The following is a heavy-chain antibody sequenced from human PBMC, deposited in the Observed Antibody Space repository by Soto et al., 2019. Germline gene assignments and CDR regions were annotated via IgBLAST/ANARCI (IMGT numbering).Heavy chain of an antibody. CDR3: ARPDYGEPPGGMDV. V-gene: IGHV3-66*04. CDR2: INSGDNT. J-gene: IGHJ6*02. CDR1: GFSVSRIY. D-gene: IGHD4-17*01. Sequence: EVQLVESGGGLVQPGGSLRLSCAASGFSVSRIYMSWVRQAPGKGLEWVSLINSGDNTYYADSVKGRFTISRDNSKNTLYLQMNSLRVEDMSVYYWARPDYGEPPGGMDVWGQGTTVIVSS.